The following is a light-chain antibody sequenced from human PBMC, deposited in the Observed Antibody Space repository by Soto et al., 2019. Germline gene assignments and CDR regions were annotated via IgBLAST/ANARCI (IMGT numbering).Light chain of an antibody. CDR1: SIDIAPYNY. CDR3: SSYTSSTTYV. Sequence: QSVLTQPASVSGSPGQSITISCTGTSIDIAPYNYVSWYQQHPGKAPKLIIYEVSYRPSGISNRFSGSKSGNTASLTISGLQAEDEADYYCSSYTSSTTYVFGTGTKVTVL. CDR2: EVS. V-gene: IGLV2-14*01. J-gene: IGLJ1*01.